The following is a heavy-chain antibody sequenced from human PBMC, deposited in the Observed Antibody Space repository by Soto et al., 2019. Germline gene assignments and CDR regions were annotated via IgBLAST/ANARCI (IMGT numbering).Heavy chain of an antibody. CDR1: GGSISSGGYY. Sequence: SETLSLTCTVSGGSISSGGYYWSWIRQHPGKGLEWIGYIYYSGSTYYNPSLKSRVTISVDTSKNQFSLKLSSVTAADTAVYYCARVCIGANWEFDYWGQGTLVTVYS. J-gene: IGHJ4*02. CDR3: ARVCIGANWEFDY. CDR2: IYYSGST. D-gene: IGHD2-15*01. V-gene: IGHV4-31*03.